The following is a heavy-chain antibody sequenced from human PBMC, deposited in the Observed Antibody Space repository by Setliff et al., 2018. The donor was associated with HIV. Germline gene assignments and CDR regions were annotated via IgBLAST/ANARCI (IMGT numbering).Heavy chain of an antibody. CDR2: INPNTGGT. V-gene: IGHV1-2*02. Sequence: ASVKVSCKASGYTFTDYYMHWVRQAPGQGLEWMGWINPNTGGTNYAQKFQGRVTMTRDTSISTAYMELTRLRSGDTAVYYCTRDLLVAKIKGTNWCQGTLVTVSS. CDR3: TRDLLVAKIKGTN. D-gene: IGHD5-12*01. J-gene: IGHJ4*02. CDR1: GYTFTDYY.